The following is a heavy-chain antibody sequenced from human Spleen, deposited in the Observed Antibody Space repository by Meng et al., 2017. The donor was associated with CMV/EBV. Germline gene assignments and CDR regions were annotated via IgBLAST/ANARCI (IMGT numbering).Heavy chain of an antibody. D-gene: IGHD3-22*01. CDR2: IYYSGST. Sequence: SETLSLTCTVSGGSVSSGSYYWSWIRQPPGKGLEWIGYIYYSGSTNYNLSLKSRVTISVDTSKNQYSLKLSSVTAADTAVYYFARYRRNYDSSGYYYSYFDYWGQGTLVTVSS. J-gene: IGHJ4*02. V-gene: IGHV4-61*01. CDR3: ARYRRNYDSSGYYYSYFDY. CDR1: GGSVSSGSYY.